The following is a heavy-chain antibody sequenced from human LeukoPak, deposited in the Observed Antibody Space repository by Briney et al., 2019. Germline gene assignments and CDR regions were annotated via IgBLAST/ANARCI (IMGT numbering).Heavy chain of an antibody. CDR1: GFTFSDYW. CDR3: ARVYYDFWSGYHIIDY. D-gene: IGHD3-3*01. CDR2: IDTAGRST. V-gene: IGHV3-74*01. Sequence: GGSLRLSCVASGFTFSDYWKHWVRQSPGKGLMSVSRIDTAGRSTSYVDSVKGRFTISRDNAKNTLYLQMNSLRAEDTAVYYCARVYYDFWSGYHIIDYWGQGTLVTVSS. J-gene: IGHJ4*02.